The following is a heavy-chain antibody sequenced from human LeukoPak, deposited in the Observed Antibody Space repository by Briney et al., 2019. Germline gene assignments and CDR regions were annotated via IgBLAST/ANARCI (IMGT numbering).Heavy chain of an antibody. J-gene: IGHJ4*02. CDR1: GYTFTRYG. Sequence: RASVKVSCKASGYTFTRYGISWVRQAPGQGLEWMGWISAYNGNTNYAQKFQGRVTMTTDTSTSTVYMELRSLRSDDTAVYYCARVVQWLFRDWGQGTLVTVSS. CDR2: ISAYNGNT. V-gene: IGHV1-18*01. CDR3: ARVVQWLFRD. D-gene: IGHD6-19*01.